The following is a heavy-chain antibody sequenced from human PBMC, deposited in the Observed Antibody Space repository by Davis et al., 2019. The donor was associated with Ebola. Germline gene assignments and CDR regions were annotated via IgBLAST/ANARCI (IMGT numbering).Heavy chain of an antibody. CDR1: GYTFTSYY. Sequence: ASVKVSCKASGYTFTSYYMHWVRQAPGQGLEWMGIINPSGGSTSYAQKFQGRVTMTEDTSTDTAYMELSSLRSEDTVVYYCATDLPFGRYYFDYWGQGTLVTVSS. CDR2: INPSGGST. V-gene: IGHV1-46*01. J-gene: IGHJ4*02. D-gene: IGHD1-26*01. CDR3: ATDLPFGRYYFDY.